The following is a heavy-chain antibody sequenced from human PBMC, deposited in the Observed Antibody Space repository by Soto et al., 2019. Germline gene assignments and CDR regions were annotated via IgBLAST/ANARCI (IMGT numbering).Heavy chain of an antibody. J-gene: IGHJ6*04. CDR1: GDTFTTHT. CDR3: ARDQYCSVSTCFGYPDV. V-gene: IGHV1-69*08. Sequence: QVQLVQSGTAVKRPGTSVRVSCQASGDTFTTHTITWVRQATGQGPEWVGRIIPLLGITDYAQKFQGRVTISVDRSTSTAYLVLSRLTSEETARDYCARDQYCSVSTCFGYPDVWGGGTAVIVSS. CDR2: IIPLLGIT. D-gene: IGHD2-15*01.